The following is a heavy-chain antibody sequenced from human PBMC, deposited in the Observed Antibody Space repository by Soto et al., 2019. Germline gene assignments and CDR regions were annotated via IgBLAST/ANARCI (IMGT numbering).Heavy chain of an antibody. D-gene: IGHD3-22*01. CDR3: ARDWSSGCWSF. CDR2: INPNSGGT. J-gene: IGHJ4*02. V-gene: IGHV1-2*02. Sequence: ASVKVSCKASGYTFTGYYMHWVRQAPGLGLEWMGWINPNSGGTNYAQKFQGRVTMTRDTSISTAYMELGRLRSDDTAVYYCARDWSSGCWSFWGQGTLVTVSS. CDR1: GYTFTGYY.